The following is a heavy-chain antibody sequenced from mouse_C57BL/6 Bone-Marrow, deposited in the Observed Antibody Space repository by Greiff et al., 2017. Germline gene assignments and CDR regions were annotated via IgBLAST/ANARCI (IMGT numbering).Heavy chain of an antibody. D-gene: IGHD1-1*01. V-gene: IGHV1-63*01. Sequence: QVQLQQSGAELVRPGTSVKMSCKASGYTFTNYWIGWAKQRPGHGLAWLGDIYPGGGYTNYNEKFKGKATLTADKSSSTAYMQFSSLTSEDSAIYYCARSDYYGSSWDDWGQGTTLTVSS. CDR3: ARSDYYGSSWDD. CDR2: IYPGGGYT. J-gene: IGHJ2*01. CDR1: GYTFTNYW.